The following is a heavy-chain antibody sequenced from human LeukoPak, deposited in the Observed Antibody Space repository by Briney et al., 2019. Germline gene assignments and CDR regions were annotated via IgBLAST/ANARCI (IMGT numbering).Heavy chain of an antibody. Sequence: ASVKVSCKASGYTFTSYYMHWVRQAPGQGLEWMGIINPSGGSTSYAQKFQGRVTTTRDTFTSTVYMELSSLRSEDTAVYYCARGGYDFWSGYSKDAFDIWGQGTMVTVSS. J-gene: IGHJ3*02. CDR2: INPSGGST. D-gene: IGHD3-3*01. V-gene: IGHV1-46*03. CDR3: ARGGYDFWSGYSKDAFDI. CDR1: GYTFTSYY.